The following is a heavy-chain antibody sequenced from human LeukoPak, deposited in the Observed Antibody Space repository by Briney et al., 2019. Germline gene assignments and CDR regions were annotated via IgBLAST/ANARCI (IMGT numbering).Heavy chain of an antibody. D-gene: IGHD2-2*01. CDR1: GFTFSSYS. Sequence: GGSLRLSCAASGFTFSSYSMNWVRQAQGKGLEWVSSISSSSSYIYYADSVKGRFTISRDNAKNSLYLQMNSLRAEDTAVYYCARWACSSSTCLFDYWGQGTLVTVSS. CDR3: ARWACSSSTCLFDY. J-gene: IGHJ4*02. V-gene: IGHV3-21*01. CDR2: ISSSSSYI.